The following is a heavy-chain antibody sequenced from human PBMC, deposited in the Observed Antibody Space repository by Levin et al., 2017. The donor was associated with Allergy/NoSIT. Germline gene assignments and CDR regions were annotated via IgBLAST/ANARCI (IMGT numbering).Heavy chain of an antibody. V-gene: IGHV3-30-3*01. D-gene: IGHD6-19*01. CDR3: ARYSSGWYAYDY. Sequence: PGGSLRLSCAASGFAFSTYAIHWVRQAPGKGLEWVAVLSYDGSNKYYGDSVKGRFTISRDNSKNTMYLQMSGLRPEDTAVYYCARYSSGWYAYDYWGQGALVTVSS. J-gene: IGHJ4*02. CDR2: LSYDGSNK. CDR1: GFAFSTYA.